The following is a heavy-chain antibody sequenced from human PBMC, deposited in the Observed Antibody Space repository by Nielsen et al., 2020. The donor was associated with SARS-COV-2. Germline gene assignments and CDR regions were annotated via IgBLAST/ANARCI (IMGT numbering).Heavy chain of an antibody. V-gene: IGHV4-39*02. CDR3: AGIHSSASIDF. Sequence: SETLSLTCSVSSGSIRTTSYYWIWIRQPPGKGLEWIGSIFYSGTTYYNPSLKSRVTVSVDTSKNHSSLKLSSVTAADTAVYFCAGIHSSASIDFWGQGTLVTVSS. CDR1: SGSIRTTSYY. J-gene: IGHJ1*01. D-gene: IGHD3-22*01. CDR2: IFYSGTT.